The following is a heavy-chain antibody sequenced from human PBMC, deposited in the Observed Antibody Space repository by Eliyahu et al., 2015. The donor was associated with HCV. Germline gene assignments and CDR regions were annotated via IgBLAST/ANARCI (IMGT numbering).Heavy chain of an antibody. CDR2: MXPGTSES. Sequence: EVQLVQSGAEVKKPGXSLXISXKXSXYXLTDYWVGXVRXMPGKGLEWMGIMXPGTSESRYSPPFRGQVTFSADRSINTTYLHWDSLKASDTATYYCARHSTATSFSDLWGQGTPVTVSS. V-gene: IGHV5-51*01. CDR3: ARHSTATSFSDL. CDR1: XYXLTDYW. J-gene: IGHJ5*02. D-gene: IGHD2-2*01.